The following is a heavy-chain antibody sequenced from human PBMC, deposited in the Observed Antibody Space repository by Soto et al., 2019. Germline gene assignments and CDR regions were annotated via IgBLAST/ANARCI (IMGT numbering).Heavy chain of an antibody. CDR1: GFSLSGYG. V-gene: IGHV3-23*01. CDR2: ISGGGGSK. Sequence: PGGSRRLSCEVSGFSLSGYGMHWVRQAPGKGLEWVSAISGGGGSKYYADSVKGRFTISRDNSKNTLYLQMNSLRAEDTAVYYCAKRTTGWYFDLWGRGTLVTVSS. CDR3: AKRTTGWYFDL. J-gene: IGHJ2*01.